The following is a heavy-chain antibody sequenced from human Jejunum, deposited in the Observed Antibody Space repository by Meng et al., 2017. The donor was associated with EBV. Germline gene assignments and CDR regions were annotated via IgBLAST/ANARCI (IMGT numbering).Heavy chain of an antibody. D-gene: IGHD5-18*01. CDR1: GYTFTDYF. CDR2: VNTNSGVT. Sequence: VQYDQSATTLKETAALVKSSCRASGYTFTDYFMHWVRQALGQGLGWMGLVNTNSGVTNSAQKFQGSVTMTRDTSISTFYMEVSRPTSDDTALYSHTRHISGYTYYFDYWGQGTLVTVSS. J-gene: IGHJ4*02. CDR3: TRHISGYTYYFDY. V-gene: IGHV1-2*06.